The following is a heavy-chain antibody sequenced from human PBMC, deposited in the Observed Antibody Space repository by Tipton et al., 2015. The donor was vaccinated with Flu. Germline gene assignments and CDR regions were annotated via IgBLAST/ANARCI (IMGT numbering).Heavy chain of an antibody. D-gene: IGHD4-17*01. CDR3: ARLPRHYGDYPLDY. CDR1: GEALGTHY. J-gene: IGHJ4*01. Sequence: GEALGTHYWTWFRQPAGERLEWIGRIFATGTAIYNPSLRSRVTMSVDTSENQFSQNLTSVTAADTAVYYCARLPRHYGDYPLDYWGPGIMVTVSS. V-gene: IGHV4-4*07. CDR2: IFATGTA.